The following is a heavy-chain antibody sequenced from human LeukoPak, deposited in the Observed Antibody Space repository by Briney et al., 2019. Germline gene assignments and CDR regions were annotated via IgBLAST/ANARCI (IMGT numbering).Heavy chain of an antibody. V-gene: IGHV3-74*01. D-gene: IGHD5-12*01. CDR1: GFTFSSYW. CDR2: LNSDGTNT. CDR3: VRGGLRNWYFDL. J-gene: IGHJ2*01. Sequence: GGSLRLSCAASGFTFSSYWMHWVRQAPGKGLVWVSRLNSDGTNTYHADSVKGRVTISRDNAKNTVYLEMNSLRAEDTAIYYCVRGGLRNWYFDLWGRGTLVTVSS.